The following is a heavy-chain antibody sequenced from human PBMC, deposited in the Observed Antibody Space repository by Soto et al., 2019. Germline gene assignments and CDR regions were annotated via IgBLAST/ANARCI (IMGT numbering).Heavy chain of an antibody. V-gene: IGHV3-21*04. CDR2: ISDSGHYI. J-gene: IGHJ4*02. CDR3: AKHPRGTGTTSFTFDY. D-gene: IGHD1-1*01. CDR1: GFTFSTYG. Sequence: PGGSLRLSCAASGFTFSTYGMNWVRQAPGKGLEWLSSISDSGHYIYYADSVKGRFTISRDNAKNSLFLQMNSLRAEDTAVYYCAKHPRGTGTTSFTFDYWGQGTLVTVSA.